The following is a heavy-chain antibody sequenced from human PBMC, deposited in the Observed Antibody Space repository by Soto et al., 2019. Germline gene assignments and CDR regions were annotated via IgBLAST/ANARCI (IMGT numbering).Heavy chain of an antibody. CDR3: ARVIGGWYYFDY. CDR1: GYTFTSYA. CDR2: INAGNGNT. D-gene: IGHD6-19*01. V-gene: IGHV1-3*01. Sequence: QVQLVQSGAEVKKPGASVKVSCKASGYTFTSYAMHWVRQAPGQRLEWMGWINAGNGNTKYSQKFQGRVTITRDTSASTAYMELSSLTSEATAVYYCARVIGGWYYFDYWGQGTLVTVSS. J-gene: IGHJ4*02.